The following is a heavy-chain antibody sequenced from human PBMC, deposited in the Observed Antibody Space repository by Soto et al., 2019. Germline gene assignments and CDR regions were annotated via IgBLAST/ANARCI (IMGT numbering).Heavy chain of an antibody. CDR3: ARSSIAAVDY. J-gene: IGHJ4*02. CDR2: INHSGST. CDR1: GGSFSGYY. D-gene: IGHD6-6*01. Sequence: QVQLQQWGAGLLKPSETLSLTCAVYGGSFSGYYWSWIRQPPGNGLEWIGEINHSGSTNYNPSLKSRVTMSVDTSKSQFSLKLSSVTAANTAVYYCARSSIAAVDYWGQGTLVTVSS. V-gene: IGHV4-34*01.